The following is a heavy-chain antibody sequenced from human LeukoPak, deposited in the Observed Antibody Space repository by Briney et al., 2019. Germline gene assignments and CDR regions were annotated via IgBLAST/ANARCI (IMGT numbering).Heavy chain of an antibody. V-gene: IGHV1-18*01. D-gene: IGHD1-1*01. CDR1: GYTFTNYG. CDR3: ARDPGGTGPYYFDC. J-gene: IGHJ4*02. Sequence: ASVKVSCKASGYTFTNYGVSWVRQAPGQGLEWMGWIHTYNGHTNYAQKLQGRVTMTTDTSTSTAYMELSSLRSDDTAVYYCARDPGGTGPYYFDCWGQGTLVTVSS. CDR2: IHTYNGHT.